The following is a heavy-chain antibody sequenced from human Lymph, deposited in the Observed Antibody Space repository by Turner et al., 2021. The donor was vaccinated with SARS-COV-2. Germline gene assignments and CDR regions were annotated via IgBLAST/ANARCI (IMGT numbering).Heavy chain of an antibody. CDR1: GFTFNNYP. V-gene: IGHV3-30-3*01. CDR2: ISYDGSNK. CDR3: ARDSSGSGTLDY. Sequence: QVPLVESGGGVVQPGRSLRLSCSASGFTFNNYPMHWVRQAPGKRLEWVAVISYDGSNKYYADSVKGRFTISRDNSKNTLYLQMNSLRAEDTAVYYCARDSSGSGTLDYWGQGTLVTVSS. D-gene: IGHD3-10*01. J-gene: IGHJ4*02.